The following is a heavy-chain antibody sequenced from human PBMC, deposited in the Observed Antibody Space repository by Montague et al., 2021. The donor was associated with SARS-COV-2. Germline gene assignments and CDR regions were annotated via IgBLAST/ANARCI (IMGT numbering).Heavy chain of an antibody. D-gene: IGHD3-16*02. J-gene: IGHJ4*02. V-gene: IGHV4-39*01. CDR2: IFYSGTT. CDR1: GASISSSENS. Sequence: SETLSLTCTVSGASISSSENSWGWIRQSPGKGLEWFGSIFYSGTTYFNPSLRSRIAISVDTSKNQFSLKVTSVTAADTAVYYCARHVTFGGVVVALDYWGQGHLVSVPS. CDR3: ARHVTFGGVVVALDY.